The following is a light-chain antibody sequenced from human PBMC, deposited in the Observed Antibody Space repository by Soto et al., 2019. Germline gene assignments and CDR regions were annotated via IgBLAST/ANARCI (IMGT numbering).Light chain of an antibody. V-gene: IGLV2-11*01. Sequence: QSVLTQPRSVSGSPGQSVTISCTGTSSDVGASNYVSWYQQHPGKAPKLMIYDVNKRPSGVPDRFSGSKSGNTASLTISGLQAEDEADYYCCSYAGSYTLVFGGGTKLTVL. CDR3: CSYAGSYTLV. J-gene: IGLJ2*01. CDR1: SSDVGASNY. CDR2: DVN.